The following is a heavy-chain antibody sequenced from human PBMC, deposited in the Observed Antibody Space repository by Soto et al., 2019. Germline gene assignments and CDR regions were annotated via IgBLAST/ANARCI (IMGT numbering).Heavy chain of an antibody. CDR2: ISYDGSNK. V-gene: IGHV3-30*18. Sequence: GGSLRLSCAASGFTFSSYGMHWVRQAPGKGLEWVAVISYDGSNKYYADSVKGRFTISRDNSKNTIYQQRNRLRAEDTAVYYCAKDGSGYDKDYYYYGMDVWGQGTTVTVSS. CDR3: AKDGSGYDKDYYYYGMDV. J-gene: IGHJ6*02. CDR1: GFTFSSYG. D-gene: IGHD5-12*01.